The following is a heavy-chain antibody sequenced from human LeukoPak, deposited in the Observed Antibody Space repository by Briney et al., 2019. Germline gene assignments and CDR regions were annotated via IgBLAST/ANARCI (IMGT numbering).Heavy chain of an antibody. CDR2: ISAYNGNT. V-gene: IGHV1-18*01. J-gene: IGHJ6*03. Sequence: GASVKVSCKASGYTFTSYGISWVRQAPGQGLEWMGWISAYNGNTNYAQKLQGRVTMTTDTSTSTAYMELRSLRSDDTDVYYCAREAATVTTRDYYYYYYMDVWGKGTTVTVSS. CDR3: AREAATVTTRDYYYYYYMDV. CDR1: GYTFTSYG. D-gene: IGHD4-17*01.